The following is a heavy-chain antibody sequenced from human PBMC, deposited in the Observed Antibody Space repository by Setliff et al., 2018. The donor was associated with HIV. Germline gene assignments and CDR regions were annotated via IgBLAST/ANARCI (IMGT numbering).Heavy chain of an antibody. D-gene: IGHD3-16*01. Sequence: TLSLTCAVYDGSFSGYYWIWIRQPPGKGLEWIGEITHSGSTNYNPSLKSRVTISVDTSKNQFSLRLSSVTAADTAVYFCARVKSGTLGGYVDYWGQGTLVTVSS. V-gene: IGHV4-34*01. CDR2: ITHSGST. CDR1: DGSFSGYY. J-gene: IGHJ4*02. CDR3: ARVKSGTLGGYVDY.